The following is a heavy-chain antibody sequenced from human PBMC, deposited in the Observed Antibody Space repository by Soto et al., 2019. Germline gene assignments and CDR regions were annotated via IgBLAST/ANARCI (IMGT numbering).Heavy chain of an antibody. CDR2: ISHSGSV. V-gene: IGHV4-4*02. D-gene: IGHD3-9*01. Sequence: QVLLQESGPGLVQPSGTLSLSCAVSGGSISSNYFWGWVRQPPGKGLEWVGDISHSGSVNYNPSLKSRVPISIDKSKNQFSLKLNSVTAADTAVYYCARSFGWSAIDYWGQGTRVIVSS. CDR1: GGSISSNYF. CDR3: ARSFGWSAIDY. J-gene: IGHJ4*02.